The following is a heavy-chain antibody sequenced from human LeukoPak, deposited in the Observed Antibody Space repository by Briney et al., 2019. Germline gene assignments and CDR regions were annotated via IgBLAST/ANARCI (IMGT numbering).Heavy chain of an antibody. Sequence: GASVKVSCKASGYTFTGYYMHWVRQAPGQGLEWMGWINPKSGGTNYTQKFQGRVTMTRDTSISTAYMELSRLRSDDTAVYYCARDLDRMSPNHYYYYMDVWGKGTTVTVSS. D-gene: IGHD2-8*01. V-gene: IGHV1-2*02. CDR2: INPKSGGT. J-gene: IGHJ6*03. CDR3: ARDLDRMSPNHYYYYMDV. CDR1: GYTFTGYY.